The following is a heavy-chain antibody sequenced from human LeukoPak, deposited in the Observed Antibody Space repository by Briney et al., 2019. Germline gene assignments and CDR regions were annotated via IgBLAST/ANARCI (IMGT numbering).Heavy chain of an antibody. CDR3: ARTTEEYYGSGKSRKYYSYYYYMDV. V-gene: IGHV7-4-1*02. J-gene: IGHJ6*03. Sequence: ASVKVSCKTSGYTFTSYAMNWVRQAPGQGLEYMGWINTNAGNPTYAQGFTGRFVFSLDTSVSTAYLQINSLKAADTAVYYCARTTEEYYGSGKSRKYYSYYYYMDVWGKGTTVTVSS. D-gene: IGHD3-10*01. CDR1: GYTFTSYA. CDR2: INTNAGNP.